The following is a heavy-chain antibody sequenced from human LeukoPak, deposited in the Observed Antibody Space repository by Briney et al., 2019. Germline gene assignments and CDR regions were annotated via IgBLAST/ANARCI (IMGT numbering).Heavy chain of an antibody. CDR3: ATVYYYAMDV. J-gene: IGHJ6*02. Sequence: SGGSLRLSCAASGFIFSDYYMSWIRQAPGKGLEWVSYISTSGSTMYYADSVKGRSTVSRDNAKNSLYLQMNSLRAEDTAVYYCATVYYYAMDVWGQGTTVTVSS. CDR1: GFIFSDYY. V-gene: IGHV3-11*01. CDR2: ISTSGSTM.